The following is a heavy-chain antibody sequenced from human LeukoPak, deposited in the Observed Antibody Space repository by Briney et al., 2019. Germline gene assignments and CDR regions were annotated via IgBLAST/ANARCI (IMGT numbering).Heavy chain of an antibody. J-gene: IGHJ4*02. CDR3: ARHGIAARADFDY. V-gene: IGHV5-51*01. CDR2: IYPGDSDT. D-gene: IGHD6-6*01. Sequence: GESLKISCKGSGYSFTSFWIGWVRQMPGKGLEWMGIIYPGDSDTRYSPSFQGQVTISADKSISTAYLQWSSLKASDTAMYYCARHGIAARADFDYWGQGTLVTVSS. CDR1: GYSFTSFW.